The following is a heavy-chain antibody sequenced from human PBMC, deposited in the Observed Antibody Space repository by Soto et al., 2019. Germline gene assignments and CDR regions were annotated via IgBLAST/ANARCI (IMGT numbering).Heavy chain of an antibody. Sequence: EASVKVSCKASGGTFSSYAISCVRPAPGQGLEWMGGIIPIFGTANYAQKFQGRVTITADESTSTAYMELSSLRSEDTAVHYCAGSMTYSGSYDDAFDIWGQGTMVTVSS. V-gene: IGHV1-69*13. D-gene: IGHD1-26*01. CDR2: IIPIFGTA. CDR1: GGTFSSYA. J-gene: IGHJ3*02. CDR3: AGSMTYSGSYDDAFDI.